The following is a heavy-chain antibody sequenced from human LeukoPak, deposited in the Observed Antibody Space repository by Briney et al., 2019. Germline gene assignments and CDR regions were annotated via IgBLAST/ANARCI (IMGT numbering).Heavy chain of an antibody. CDR1: GFTFDDYG. CDR3: ARVRGWNYRYFDY. Sequence: GGSLRLSCAASGFTFDDYGMTWVRQAPGKGLEWVSGINWNGGSTGYADSVKGRFTISRDNAKNTLYLQMNSLRAEDTAVYYCARVRGWNYRYFDYWGQGTLVTVSS. D-gene: IGHD1-7*01. J-gene: IGHJ4*02. V-gene: IGHV3-20*04. CDR2: INWNGGST.